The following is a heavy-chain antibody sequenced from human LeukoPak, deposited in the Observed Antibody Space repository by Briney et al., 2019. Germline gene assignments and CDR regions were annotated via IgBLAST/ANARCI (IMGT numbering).Heavy chain of an antibody. Sequence: KPGGSLRLSCAASGFTFSDYYMSWIRQTPGKGLEWVSYISSSGSNIYYADSVKGRFTISRDNAKNSLNLQMNSLRAEDTAVYYCTTASLMVGATSADYWGQGTLVTVSS. CDR1: GFTFSDYY. D-gene: IGHD1-26*01. CDR3: TTASLMVGATSADY. J-gene: IGHJ4*02. V-gene: IGHV3-11*04. CDR2: ISSSGSNI.